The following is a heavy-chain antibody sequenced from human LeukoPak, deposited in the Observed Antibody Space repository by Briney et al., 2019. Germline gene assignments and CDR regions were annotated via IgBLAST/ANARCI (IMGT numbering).Heavy chain of an antibody. CDR2: IREDGNEK. J-gene: IGHJ3*02. V-gene: IGHV3-7*01. Sequence: PGGSLRLSCAATGFTFTKHWMSWVRQTIGKGLECVAKIREDGNEKHVDSVKGRFTISRDNAKNSLFLQMNNLRVDDTAVYYCARDHSWELPLGAFDIWGQGTMVTVSS. CDR1: GFTFTKHW. CDR3: ARDHSWELPLGAFDI. D-gene: IGHD1-26*01.